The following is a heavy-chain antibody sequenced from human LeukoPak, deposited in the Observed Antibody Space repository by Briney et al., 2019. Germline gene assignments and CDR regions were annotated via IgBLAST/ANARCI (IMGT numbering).Heavy chain of an antibody. CDR3: AKDWGFQYASGSYCDY. CDR2: ISHDGSNK. CDR1: GFTVSSNY. Sequence: GGSLRLSCAASGFTVSSNYMSWVRQAPGKGLEWVAVISHDGSNKYYADSVRGRLSVSRDNSRNTLYLQMNSLRAEDTAVYYCAKDWGFQYASGSYCDYWGQGTQVTVSS. J-gene: IGHJ4*02. D-gene: IGHD3-10*01. V-gene: IGHV3-30*18.